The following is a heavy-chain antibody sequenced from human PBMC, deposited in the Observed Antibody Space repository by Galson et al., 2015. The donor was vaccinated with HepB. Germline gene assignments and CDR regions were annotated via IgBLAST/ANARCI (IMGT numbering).Heavy chain of an antibody. CDR1: GFSFSNYG. J-gene: IGHJ5*02. Sequence: SLRLSCAASGFSFSNYGIHWVRQAPGKGLERMAVISYDGSFSYYADSVKGRFTVSRDSSRSMLYLQMNSLRVEDTAVYYCAKEGPGQINMMINRILGFDPWGQGTQVTVFS. D-gene: IGHD2/OR15-2a*01. V-gene: IGHV3-30*18. CDR2: ISYDGSFS. CDR3: AKEGPGQINMMINRILGFDP.